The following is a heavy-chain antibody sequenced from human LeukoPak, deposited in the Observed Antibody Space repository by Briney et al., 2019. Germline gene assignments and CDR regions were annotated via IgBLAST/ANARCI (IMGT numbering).Heavy chain of an antibody. CDR1: GGTFSSYT. CDR2: IIPILGIA. CDR3: ARAEVYYYGMDV. Sequence: SVKVSCKASGGTFSSYTISWVRQAPGQGLGWMGRIIPILGIANYAQKFQGRVTITADKSTSTAYMELSSLRSEDTAVYYCARAEVYYYGMDVWGQGTTVTVSS. V-gene: IGHV1-69*02. J-gene: IGHJ6*02.